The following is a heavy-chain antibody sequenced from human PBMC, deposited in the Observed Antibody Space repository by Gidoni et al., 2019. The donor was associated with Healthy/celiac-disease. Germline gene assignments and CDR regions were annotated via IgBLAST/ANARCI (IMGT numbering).Heavy chain of an antibody. CDR2: IYYSGST. Sequence: QLQLQESGPGLVKPSETLSLTCTVSGGSISSSSYYWGWIRQPPGKGLEWIGSIYYSGSTYYNPSRKSRVTISGDTSKNQFSLKLSSVTAADTAVYYCARQAAGYYDILTGYFTAYYGMDVWGQGTTVTVSS. CDR1: GGSISSSSYY. V-gene: IGHV4-39*01. CDR3: ARQAAGYYDILTGYFTAYYGMDV. D-gene: IGHD3-9*01. J-gene: IGHJ6*02.